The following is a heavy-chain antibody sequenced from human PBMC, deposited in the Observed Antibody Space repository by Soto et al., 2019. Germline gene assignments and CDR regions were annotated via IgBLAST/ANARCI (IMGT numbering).Heavy chain of an antibody. CDR2: IKQDGSEK. D-gene: IGHD1-26*01. CDR3: ARGGSYYRGWFDP. CDR1: GFTFSSYW. J-gene: IGHJ5*02. Sequence: GGSLRLSCAASGFTFSSYWMSWVRQAPGKGLEWVANIKQDGSEKYYVDSVKGRFTISRDNAKNSLYLQMNSLRDEDTDVYYCARGGSYYRGWFDPWGQGTLVTVSS. V-gene: IGHV3-7*01.